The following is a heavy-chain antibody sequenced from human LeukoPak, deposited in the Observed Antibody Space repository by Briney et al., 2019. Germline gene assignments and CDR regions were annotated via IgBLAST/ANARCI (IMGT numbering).Heavy chain of an antibody. D-gene: IGHD2-2*03. J-gene: IGHJ4*02. V-gene: IGHV4-59*12. Sequence: SETLSLTCTVSGGSISTYYWSWIRQPPGKGLEWIGYIYHSGSTKYNPSLKSRVTISVDTSKNQFSLKLSSVTAADTAVYYCAREGMDRDFDYWGQGTLVTVSS. CDR1: GGSISTYY. CDR2: IYHSGST. CDR3: AREGMDRDFDY.